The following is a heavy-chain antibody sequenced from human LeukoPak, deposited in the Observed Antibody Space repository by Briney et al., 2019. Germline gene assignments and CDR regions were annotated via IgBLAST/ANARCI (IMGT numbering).Heavy chain of an antibody. J-gene: IGHJ5*02. CDR2: ISAYNGNT. V-gene: IGHV1-18*01. D-gene: IGHD1-26*01. CDR1: GYTFTSYG. CDR3: ARDGEDEKQDGSIVGLTGFDP. Sequence: ASVKVSCKASGYTFTSYGISWVRQAPGQGLEWMGWISAYNGNTNYAQKLQGRVTMTTDTSTSTAYMELRSLRSDDTAVYYCARDGEDEKQDGSIVGLTGFDPWGQGTLVTVSS.